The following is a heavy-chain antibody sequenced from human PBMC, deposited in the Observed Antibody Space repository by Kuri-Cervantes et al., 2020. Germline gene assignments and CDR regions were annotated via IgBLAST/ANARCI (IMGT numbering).Heavy chain of an antibody. V-gene: IGHV3-66*02. CDR2: IYSGGST. J-gene: IGHJ6*02. CDR3: ARDPPYYDILTSYYSTGFWWYYGMDV. D-gene: IGHD3-9*01. Sequence: GGSLRLSCAASGFTFSSYSMNWVRQAPGKGLEWVSVIYSGGSTYYADSVKGRFTISRDNSKNTLYLQMNSLRAEDTAVYYCARDPPYYDILTSYYSTGFWWYYGMDVWGQGTTVTVSS. CDR1: GFTFSSYS.